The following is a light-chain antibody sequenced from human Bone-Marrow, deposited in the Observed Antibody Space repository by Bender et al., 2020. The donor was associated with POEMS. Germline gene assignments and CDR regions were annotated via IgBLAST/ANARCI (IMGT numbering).Light chain of an antibody. CDR3: SAWDDRLDAWL. J-gene: IGLJ3*02. CDR2: ADD. CDR1: SIGRNP. Sequence: QSVLTQPHSAFGTPGQRVTISCSGGSIGRNPINWYQQLQGTAPRLVLYADDRRPSGVPNRFSASKSGSSASLAICGLQSEYAADYYGSAWDDRLDAWLFGGGTKLTLL. V-gene: IGLV1-44*01.